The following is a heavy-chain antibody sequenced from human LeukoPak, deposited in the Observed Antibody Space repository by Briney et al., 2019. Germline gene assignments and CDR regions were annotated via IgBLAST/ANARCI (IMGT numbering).Heavy chain of an antibody. CDR3: AREPVLYGSGWYYWYLDL. CDR1: GFTFSSYC. CDR2: VNQDGSEK. Sequence: PGGSLRLSCAASGFTFSSYCMSWVRQAPGKGLEWVAKVNQDGSEKYYVDSVKGRFTISRDNAKDSLYLQMNSLRVEDTAVYYCAREPVLYGSGWYYWYLDLWGRGTLVTVSS. J-gene: IGHJ2*01. V-gene: IGHV3-7*05. D-gene: IGHD6-19*01.